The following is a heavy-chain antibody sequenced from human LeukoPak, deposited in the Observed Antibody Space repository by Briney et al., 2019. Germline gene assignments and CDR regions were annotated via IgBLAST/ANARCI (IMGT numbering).Heavy chain of an antibody. CDR2: IYSGGST. Sequence: PGGYLRLSCAASGFTVSSNYMSWVRQAPGKGLEWVSVIYSGGSTYYADSVKGRFAISRDNAKNSLYLQMNSLRAEDTAVYYCAREELPRYFDLWGRGTLVTVSS. CDR3: AREELPRYFDL. D-gene: IGHD1-26*01. V-gene: IGHV3-53*01. J-gene: IGHJ2*01. CDR1: GFTVSSNY.